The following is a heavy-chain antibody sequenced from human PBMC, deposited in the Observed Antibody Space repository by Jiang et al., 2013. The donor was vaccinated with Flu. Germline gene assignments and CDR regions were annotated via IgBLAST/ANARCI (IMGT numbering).Heavy chain of an antibody. D-gene: IGHD1-14*01. CDR1: GGSTSSYY. Sequence: GPGLVKPSETLSLTCTVSGGSTSSYYWSWIRQPPGKGLEWIGFIYNSGSTNYNPFLRSRVTISVDTSKNQFSLKLSSVTAADTAVYYCARTGYYYYGMDVWGQG. V-gene: IGHV4-59*01. CDR2: IYNSGST. J-gene: IGHJ6*02. CDR3: ARTGYYYYGMDV.